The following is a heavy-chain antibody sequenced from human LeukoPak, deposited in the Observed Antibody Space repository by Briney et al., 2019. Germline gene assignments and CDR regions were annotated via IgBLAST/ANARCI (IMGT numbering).Heavy chain of an antibody. J-gene: IGHJ4*02. Sequence: SETVSLTCTVSGCSVSSYYWTWIRQPPGKGLEWIGYIYDSGNTNYNPSLESRVSISIDTSKNQFSLRLSSVTAADTAFYYCARATRGYSSGPIDSWGQGTLVTVSS. CDR1: GCSVSSYY. CDR2: IYDSGNT. V-gene: IGHV4-59*02. CDR3: ARATRGYSSGPIDS. D-gene: IGHD2-15*01.